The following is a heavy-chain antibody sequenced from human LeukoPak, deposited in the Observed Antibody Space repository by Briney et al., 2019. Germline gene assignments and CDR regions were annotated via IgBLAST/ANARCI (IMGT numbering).Heavy chain of an antibody. CDR2: TSFDENNK. CDR1: GFTFSSYA. CDR3: ARGGGGTYHRYYFDY. D-gene: IGHD2-15*01. V-gene: IGHV3-30-3*01. J-gene: IGHJ4*02. Sequence: VGSLRLSRAASGFTFSSYAMSWVRQAPGKGLEWVAVTSFDENNKYYADSVKGRFTISRDNSKNTLYLQMNSLSTEDTAVYYCARGGGGTYHRYYFDYWGQGTLVTVSS.